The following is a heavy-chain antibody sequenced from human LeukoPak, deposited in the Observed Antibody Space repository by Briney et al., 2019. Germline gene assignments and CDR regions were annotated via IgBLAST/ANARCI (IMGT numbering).Heavy chain of an antibody. Sequence: GASVKVSCKASGYTFTSYGISWVRQAPGQGLEWMGWISAYNGNTNYAQKLQGRVTMTTDTSTSTAYMELRSLRSDDTAAYYCALVAVTTSLDYWGQGTLVTVSS. CDR2: ISAYNGNT. D-gene: IGHD4-17*01. CDR3: ALVAVTTSLDY. V-gene: IGHV1-18*01. CDR1: GYTFTSYG. J-gene: IGHJ4*02.